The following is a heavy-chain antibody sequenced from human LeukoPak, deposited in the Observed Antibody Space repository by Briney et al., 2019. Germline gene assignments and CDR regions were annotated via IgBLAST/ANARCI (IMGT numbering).Heavy chain of an antibody. Sequence: SETLSLTCTVSGASISNYYWTWIRQPPGKGLEWIGYRHYSGSANHNPSLKSRVTISVDTSKNQFSPKLSSVTAADTAVYYCAREAEDPALLDVWGKGTTVTVSS. D-gene: IGHD2-15*01. CDR2: RHYSGSA. CDR3: AREAEDPALLDV. V-gene: IGHV4-59*01. J-gene: IGHJ6*04. CDR1: GASISNYY.